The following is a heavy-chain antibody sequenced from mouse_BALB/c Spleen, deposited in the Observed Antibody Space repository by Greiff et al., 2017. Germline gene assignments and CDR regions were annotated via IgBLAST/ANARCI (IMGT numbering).Heavy chain of an antibody. CDR2: IRLKSNNYAT. J-gene: IGHJ4*01. Sequence: EVMLVESGGGLVQPGGSMKLSCVASGFTFSNYWMNWVRQSPEKGLEWVAEIRLKSNNYATHYAESVKGRFTISRDDSKSSVYLQMNNLRAEDTGIYYCTRQDRYYAMDYWGQGTSVTVSS. D-gene: IGHD2-14*01. V-gene: IGHV6-6*02. CDR3: TRQDRYYAMDY. CDR1: GFTFSNYW.